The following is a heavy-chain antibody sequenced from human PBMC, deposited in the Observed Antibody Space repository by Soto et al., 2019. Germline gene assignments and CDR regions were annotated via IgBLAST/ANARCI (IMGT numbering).Heavy chain of an antibody. CDR1: GGTFSSYA. D-gene: IGHD3-22*01. V-gene: IGHV1-69*13. CDR3: ARFPEFYYDSSGYLECNY. Sequence: ASVKVSCKASGGTFSSYAISWVRQAPGQGLEWMGGIIPIFGTANYAQKFQGRVTITADESTSTAYMELSSLRSEDTAVYYCARFPEFYYDSSGYLECNYWGQGTLVTSPQ. J-gene: IGHJ4*02. CDR2: IIPIFGTA.